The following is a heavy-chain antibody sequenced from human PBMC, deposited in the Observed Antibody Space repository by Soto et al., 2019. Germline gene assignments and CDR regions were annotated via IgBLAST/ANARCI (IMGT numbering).Heavy chain of an antibody. CDR3: AGFRGEFGVEYIYYYGMDV. J-gene: IGHJ6*02. CDR1: GYTFTSYG. CDR2: ISAHNGNT. D-gene: IGHD3-16*01. Sequence: ASVKVSCKASGYTFTSYGISWVRQAPGQGLEWVGWISAHNGNTNYAQKFQGRVMMTTETSTSTAYMDLRSLRSDDTAVYYCAGFRGEFGVEYIYYYGMDVWGQGTTVTVS. V-gene: IGHV1-18*01.